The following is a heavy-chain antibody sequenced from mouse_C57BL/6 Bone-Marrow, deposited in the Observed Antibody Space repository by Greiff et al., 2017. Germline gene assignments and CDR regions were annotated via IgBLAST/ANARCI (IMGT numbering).Heavy chain of an antibody. V-gene: IGHV1-81*01. Sequence: VKLMESGAELARPGASVKLSCKASGYTFTSYGISWVKQRTGQGLEWIGEIYPRSGNTYYNEKFKGKATLTAYKSSSTAYMELRSLTSEDSAVYFCDYYGSSYFDYWGQGTTLTVSS. CDR1: GYTFTSYG. CDR3: DYYGSSYFDY. D-gene: IGHD1-1*01. J-gene: IGHJ2*01. CDR2: IYPRSGNT.